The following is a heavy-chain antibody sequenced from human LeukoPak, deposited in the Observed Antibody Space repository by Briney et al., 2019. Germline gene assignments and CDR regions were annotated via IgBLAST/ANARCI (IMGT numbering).Heavy chain of an antibody. CDR2: INHSGNT. Sequence: SETLSLICAVYGGSFNAYYWTWIRQTPGKGLEWIGEINHSGNTNYNPSLESRVTISADTSKNQFSLTLGSVTAADTTIYYCASGLRFIPGPGYYYMDVGGKGTTVTVCS. CDR1: GGSFNAYY. J-gene: IGHJ6*03. D-gene: IGHD3-10*01. V-gene: IGHV4-34*01. CDR3: ASGLRFIPGPGYYYMDV.